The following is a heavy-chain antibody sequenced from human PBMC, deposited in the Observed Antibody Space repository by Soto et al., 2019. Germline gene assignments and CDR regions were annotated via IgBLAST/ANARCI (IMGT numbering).Heavy chain of an antibody. D-gene: IGHD2-15*01. CDR3: TTGSVEGV. CDR2: NKTKAGGGAT. CDR1: DFTITNAL. Sequence: ESGGGLVKPGGSVRLYCAASDFTITNALMNWVRKAPGKGLEWVGRNKTKAGGGATDYAGPLKGRFTISRDDSRNTLFLQMNSLKTEDTAVDYCTTGSVEGVWGQGATVTVSS. J-gene: IGHJ6*02. V-gene: IGHV3-15*07.